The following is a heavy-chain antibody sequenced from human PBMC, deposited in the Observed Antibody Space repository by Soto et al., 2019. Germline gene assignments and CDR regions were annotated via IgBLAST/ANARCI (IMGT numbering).Heavy chain of an antibody. J-gene: IGHJ6*02. CDR3: AKVSQTYYYDINDMDV. V-gene: IGHV3-30*18. CDR2: ISYDGSNK. Sequence: GGSLRLSCAASGFTFSSYGMHWVRQAPGKGLEWVAVISYDGSNKYYADSVKGRFTISRDNSKNTLYLQMNSLRAEDTAVYYCAKVSQTYYYDINDMDVWGQGTTVTVSS. D-gene: IGHD3-22*01. CDR1: GFTFSSYG.